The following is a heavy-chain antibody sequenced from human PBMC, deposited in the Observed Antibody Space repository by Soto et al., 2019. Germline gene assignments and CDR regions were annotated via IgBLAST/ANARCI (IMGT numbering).Heavy chain of an antibody. CDR1: GFTFSSYG. CDR2: IWYDGSNK. CDR3: ARWGPEEGDTARDSNYYYGMDV. Sequence: GGSLRLSCAASGFTFSSYGMHWVRQAPGKGLEWVAVIWYDGSNKYYADSVKGRFTISRDNSKNTLYLQMNSLRAEDTAVYYCARWGPEEGDTARDSNYYYGMDVGGQGTTVTFSS. J-gene: IGHJ6*02. V-gene: IGHV3-33*01. D-gene: IGHD5-18*01.